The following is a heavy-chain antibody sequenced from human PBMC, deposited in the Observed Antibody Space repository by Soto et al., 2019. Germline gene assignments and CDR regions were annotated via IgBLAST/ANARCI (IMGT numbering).Heavy chain of an antibody. CDR3: ARGIYCSSTSCYRYFDY. J-gene: IGHJ4*02. D-gene: IGHD2-2*01. V-gene: IGHV3-7*04. Sequence: GGSLRLSCAASGFTFSSYWMSWVRQAPGKGLEWVANIKQDGSEKYYVDSVKGRFTISRDNAKNSLYLQMNSLRAEDTAVYYCARGIYCSSTSCYRYFDYWGQGTLVTVSS. CDR1: GFTFSSYW. CDR2: IKQDGSEK.